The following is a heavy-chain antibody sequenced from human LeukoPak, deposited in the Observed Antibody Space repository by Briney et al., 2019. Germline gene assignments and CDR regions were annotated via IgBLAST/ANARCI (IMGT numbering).Heavy chain of an antibody. J-gene: IGHJ6*03. Sequence: GGSLRLSCAASGFTFSSYSMNWVRQAPGKGLEWVSSISSSSSYIYYADSVKGRFTISRDNAKNSLYLQMNSLRAEDTAVYYCAGDHCSSTSCYYYMDVWGKGTTVTVSS. CDR1: GFTFSSYS. CDR2: ISSSSSYI. D-gene: IGHD2-2*01. CDR3: AGDHCSSTSCYYYMDV. V-gene: IGHV3-21*01.